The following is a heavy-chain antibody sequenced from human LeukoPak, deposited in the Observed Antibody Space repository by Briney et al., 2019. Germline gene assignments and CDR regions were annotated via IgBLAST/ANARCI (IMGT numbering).Heavy chain of an antibody. CDR3: ARDRLIAAAGTGVDY. CDR2: IWYDGSNK. CDR1: GFTLSSYG. Sequence: GGSLRLSCAASGFTLSSYGMHWVRQAPGKGLEWVAVIWYDGSNKYYADSVKGRFTISRDNSKNTLYLQMNSLRAEDTAVYYCARDRLIAAAGTGVDYWGQGTLVTVSS. V-gene: IGHV3-33*01. D-gene: IGHD6-13*01. J-gene: IGHJ4*02.